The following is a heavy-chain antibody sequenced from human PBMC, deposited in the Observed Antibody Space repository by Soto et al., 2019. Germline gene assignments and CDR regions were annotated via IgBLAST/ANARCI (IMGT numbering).Heavy chain of an antibody. CDR2: INPNSGGT. Sequence: ASVKVSCKASGYTFTGYYMHWVRQAPGQGLEWMGWINPNSGGTNCAQKFQGRVTMTRDTSISTAYMELSRLRSDDTAVYYCARVSHCSSTSCYPGGFDYWGQGTLVTVSS. CDR1: GYTFTGYY. J-gene: IGHJ4*02. D-gene: IGHD2-2*01. CDR3: ARVSHCSSTSCYPGGFDY. V-gene: IGHV1-2*02.